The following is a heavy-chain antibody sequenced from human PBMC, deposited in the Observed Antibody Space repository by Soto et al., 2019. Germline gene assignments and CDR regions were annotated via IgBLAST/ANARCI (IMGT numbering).Heavy chain of an antibody. V-gene: IGHV3-30-3*01. Sequence: QVQLVESGGGVVQPGRSLRLSCAASGFSFSIYAMHWVRQAPGKGLEWVAVISYHESTEYYGDSVKGRFTISRDNSKNTLYLQMYSLRPEDTAIYYCARGYSYGPNWESDALDIWGQGAMVTVSS. CDR1: GFSFSIYA. J-gene: IGHJ3*02. CDR3: ARGYSYGPNWESDALDI. D-gene: IGHD5-18*01. CDR2: ISYHESTE.